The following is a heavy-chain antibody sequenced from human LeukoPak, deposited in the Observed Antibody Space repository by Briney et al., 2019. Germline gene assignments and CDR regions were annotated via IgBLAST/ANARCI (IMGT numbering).Heavy chain of an antibody. D-gene: IGHD3-10*01. CDR2: MYVDGSA. J-gene: IGHJ2*01. CDR1: HGSNRSYY. CDR3: ARDLWVGELKPFWYFDL. V-gene: IGHV4-4*07. Sequence: SETLSLTYTVSHGSNRSYYWSWIRQSAGKGLEWIGRMYVDGSAKYNPSFKSRVTMSVDTSKSHFSLKLNSVTAADTAVYYCARDLWVGELKPFWYFDLWGRGTLVTVSS.